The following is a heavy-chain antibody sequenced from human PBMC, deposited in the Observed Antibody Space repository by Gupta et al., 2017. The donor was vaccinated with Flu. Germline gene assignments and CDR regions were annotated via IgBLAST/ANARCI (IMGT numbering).Heavy chain of an antibody. V-gene: IGHV3-15*01. CDR3: TTASTA. Sequence: SGFTFSNAWMSWVRQAPGKGMEWVGSIKSKTDGETTGYAAPVKGRGTISRDDAKKTMYLQMSRLKTEETAVDDCTTASTAGGQGTLVTVSA. CDR1: GFTFSNAW. CDR2: IKSKTDGETT. J-gene: IGHJ1*01.